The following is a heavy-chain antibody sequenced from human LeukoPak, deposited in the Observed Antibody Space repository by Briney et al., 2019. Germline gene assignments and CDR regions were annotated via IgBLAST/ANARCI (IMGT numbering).Heavy chain of an antibody. Sequence: SETLSLVCTVAGGSISSDYWSWIRQPRGKGLEWIGYIYYSGSTNYNPSLKSRVTISVDTSKNQFSLKLSSVTAADTAVYYCASAEASSGYYYLFDYWGQGTLVTVSS. CDR2: IYYSGST. J-gene: IGHJ4*02. D-gene: IGHD3-22*01. V-gene: IGHV4-59*01. CDR1: GGSISSDY. CDR3: ASAEASSGYYYLFDY.